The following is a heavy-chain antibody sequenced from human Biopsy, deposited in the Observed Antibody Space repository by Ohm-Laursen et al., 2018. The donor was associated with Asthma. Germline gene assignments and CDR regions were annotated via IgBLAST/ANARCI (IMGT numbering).Heavy chain of an antibody. CDR1: GFTVSDYH. D-gene: IGHD2-8*01. V-gene: IGHV3-11*01. CDR2: IGSRITDDI. J-gene: IGHJ4*02. CDR3: AREVKMAY. Sequence: SLGLSCSASGFTVSDYHMSWIRQTPGRGLAWISYIGSRITDDIYYADSVKGRFTIARDNAKNSVFLQMNSLRAEETGVYYCAREVKMAYWGRGTLGTVSS.